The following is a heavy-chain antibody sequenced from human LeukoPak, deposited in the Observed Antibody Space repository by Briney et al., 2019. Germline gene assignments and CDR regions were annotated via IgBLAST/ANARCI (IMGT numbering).Heavy chain of an antibody. V-gene: IGHV3-74*01. J-gene: IGHJ3*01. CDR1: GFTFSRFW. CDR2: INGDATTT. CDR3: ARDHPAGGAVDV. Sequence: GGSLRLSCAASGFTFSRFWMHWVRRSPGKGLEWVSRINGDATTTNYADSVKGRFTISRDNVKNTLFLQMHSLRAEDTAVYYCARDHPAGGAVDVWGQGTMVTVSS. D-gene: IGHD1-26*01.